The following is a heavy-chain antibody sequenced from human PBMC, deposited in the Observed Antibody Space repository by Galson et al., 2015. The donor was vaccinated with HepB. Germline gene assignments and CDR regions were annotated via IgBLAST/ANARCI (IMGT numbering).Heavy chain of an antibody. V-gene: IGHV6-1*01. D-gene: IGHD3-22*01. CDR1: GDSVSSHSAT. CDR3: ARGQVGNYYDSAGCSNIFDP. J-gene: IGHJ5*02. Sequence: CAISGDSVSSHSATWNWIRQSPSRGLEWLGRAYYRSKWYNDYAVSVKSRITINADTTKNQLPLQMKSVTPEDTAVYYCARGQVGNYYDSAGCSNIFDPWGQGTLVTVSS. CDR2: AYYRSKWYN.